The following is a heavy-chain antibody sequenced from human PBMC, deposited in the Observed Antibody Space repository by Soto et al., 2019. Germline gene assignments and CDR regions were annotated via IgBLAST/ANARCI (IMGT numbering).Heavy chain of an antibody. CDR1: AFTFRSYA. CDR2: ITGSDDTT. CDR3: ENVKPQCDCNSTSGQCTGDI. V-gene: IGHV3-23*01. Sequence: EEQLLDSGGGLLQPGGSLRLSCAASAFTFRSYAMSWVRQAPGKGLEWVSAITGSDDTTYYAGSVKGRFTISRDNSKNTLYLRMKNSTSEETAVYYGENVKPQCDCNSTSGQCTGDIWGQGTMVNV. J-gene: IGHJ3*02. D-gene: IGHD2-2*01.